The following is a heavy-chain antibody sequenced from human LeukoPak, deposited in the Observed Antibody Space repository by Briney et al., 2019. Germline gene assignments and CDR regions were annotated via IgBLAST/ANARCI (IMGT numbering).Heavy chain of an antibody. J-gene: IGHJ4*02. CDR2: IKGDGSEK. Sequence: GGSLRLSCVASDFNFRSNWMDWVRQAPGKGLEWVANIKGDGSEKNYVDSVKGRFSISRDNAKNSLYLEMNSLRAEDTGVYYCAKEGDWNLDYWGQGALVTVSS. D-gene: IGHD1-1*01. V-gene: IGHV3-7*04. CDR3: AKEGDWNLDY. CDR1: DFNFRSNW.